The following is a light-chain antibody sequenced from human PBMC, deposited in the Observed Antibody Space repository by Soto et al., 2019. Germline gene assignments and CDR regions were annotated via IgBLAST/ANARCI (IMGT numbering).Light chain of an antibody. Sequence: EVVLTQSTATLSLSPGERATLSCRASQSVSSYLAWYQQKPGQAPRLLIYDASDRATGIPARFSGSGSGTDFTLTISSLEPEDFAVYYCQQRSDWPWTFGQWTKVEIK. CDR3: QQRSDWPWT. J-gene: IGKJ1*01. CDR2: DAS. V-gene: IGKV3-11*01. CDR1: QSVSSY.